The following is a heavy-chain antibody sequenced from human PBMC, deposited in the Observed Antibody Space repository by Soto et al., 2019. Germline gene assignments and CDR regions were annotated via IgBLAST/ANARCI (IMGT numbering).Heavy chain of an antibody. V-gene: IGHV3-11*01. CDR1: GFRFSDSC. D-gene: IGHD2-21*01. Sequence: QVQLVESGGGLVKPGGSLRLSCAASGFRFSDSCMSWLRQAPGKGLEWVSYICPGGVDILYADSVKGRFTISRDDAKNSLSLQMNSLRAEDTAVYYCARDRPPAYCGIARCYLFESWGQGTLVTVSS. J-gene: IGHJ4*02. CDR3: ARDRPPAYCGIARCYLFES. CDR2: ICPGGVDI.